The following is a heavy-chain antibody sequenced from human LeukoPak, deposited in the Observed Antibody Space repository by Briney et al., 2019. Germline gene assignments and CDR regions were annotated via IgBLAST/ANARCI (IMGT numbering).Heavy chain of an antibody. CDR3: ARNGAVTSFDY. CDR2: IYDGGTT. J-gene: IGHJ4*02. Sequence: PSETLSLTCTVSGASITSAYNYWSWIRQPAGEGLEWIGRIYDGGTTYYNPSLGGRVTMSLDTSDNEFSLRLRYVTAADTAVYYCARNGAVTSFDYWGQGILVTVS. V-gene: IGHV4-61*02. CDR1: GASITSAYNY. D-gene: IGHD3-3*01.